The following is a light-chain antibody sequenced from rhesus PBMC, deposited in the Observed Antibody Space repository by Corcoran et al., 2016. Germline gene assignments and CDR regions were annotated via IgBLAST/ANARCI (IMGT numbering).Light chain of an antibody. CDR1: QGISSY. V-gene: IGKV1-32*02. CDR3: QQGNSNPWT. CDR2: YAN. Sequence: DIQMSQSPSSLSASVGDRVTITCRASQGISSYLNWYQQKPGKAPNLLIYYANSLASGVPSRLSGSGSGTDFTLTISSLQPEDFATYYCQQGNSNPWTFGQGTKVEIK. J-gene: IGKJ1*01.